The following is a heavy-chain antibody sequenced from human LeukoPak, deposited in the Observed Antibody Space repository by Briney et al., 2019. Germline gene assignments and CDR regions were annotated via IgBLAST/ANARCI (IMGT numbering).Heavy chain of an antibody. CDR1: GGSISSYY. Sequence: PSETLSLTCTVSGGSISSYYWSWIRQPAGKGLEWIGRIYTSGSTNYNPSLKSRVTMSVDTSKNQFSLKLSSVTGAETAVYYCARDWRPYCSSTSCYYYYYMDVWGKGTTVTVSS. CDR3: ARDWRPYCSSTSCYYYYYMDV. CDR2: IYTSGST. D-gene: IGHD2-2*01. J-gene: IGHJ6*03. V-gene: IGHV4-4*07.